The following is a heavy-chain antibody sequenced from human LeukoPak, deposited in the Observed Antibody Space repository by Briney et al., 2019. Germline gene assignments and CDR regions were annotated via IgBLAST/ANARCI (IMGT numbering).Heavy chain of an antibody. J-gene: IGHJ4*02. Sequence: GALRLSCAASGFTFSSYAMHWVRQAPGKGLEWVAVISYDGSNKYYADSVKGRFTISRDNSKNTLYLHMNSLRAEDTAVYYCARDTRPVLRYFDWLSLDYWGQGTLVTVSS. CDR1: GFTFSSYA. V-gene: IGHV3-30-3*01. CDR2: ISYDGSNK. D-gene: IGHD3-9*01. CDR3: ARDTRPVLRYFDWLSLDY.